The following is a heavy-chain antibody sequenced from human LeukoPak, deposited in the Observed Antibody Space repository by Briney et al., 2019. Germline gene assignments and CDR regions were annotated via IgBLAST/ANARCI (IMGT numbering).Heavy chain of an antibody. CDR1: GFTFSSYW. D-gene: IGHD6-13*01. J-gene: IGHJ4*02. CDR3: ASASIAAAGDSFDY. Sequence: GGSLRLSCAASGFTFSSYWMSWVRQAPGKGLEWVANIKQDGSEKYYVDSVKGRFTISRDNAKNSLYLQMNSLRAEDTAVYYCASASIAAAGDSFDYWGQGTLVTVSS. CDR2: IKQDGSEK. V-gene: IGHV3-7*01.